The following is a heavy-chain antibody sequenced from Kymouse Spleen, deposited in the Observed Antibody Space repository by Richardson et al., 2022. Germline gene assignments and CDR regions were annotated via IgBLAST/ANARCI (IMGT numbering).Heavy chain of an antibody. J-gene: IGHJ6*02. D-gene: IGHD3-10*01. CDR2: ISWNSGSI. V-gene: IGHV3-9*01. CDR3: AKDRVRGVIDGMDV. CDR1: GFTFDDYA. Sequence: EVQLVESGGGLVQPGRSLRLSCAASGFTFDDYAMHWVRQAPGKGLEWVSGISWNSGSIGYADSVKGRFTISRDNAKNSLYLQMNSLRAEDTALYYCAKDRVRGVIDGMDVWGQGTTVTVSS.